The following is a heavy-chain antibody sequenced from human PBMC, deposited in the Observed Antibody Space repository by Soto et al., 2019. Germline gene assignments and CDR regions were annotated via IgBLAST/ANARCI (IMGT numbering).Heavy chain of an antibody. CDR3: AKSDDSRSVGYFDY. D-gene: IGHD3-22*01. V-gene: IGHV3-23*01. CDR2: ISGSGGST. CDR1: GFTFSSYA. Sequence: EVQLLESGGGLVQPGGSLRLSCAASGFTFSSYARSWVRQAPGKGLEWVSAISGSGGSTYYADSVKGRFTISRDNSKNQLYLEMNSLRAEDTAVYYCAKSDDSRSVGYFDYWGQGTLVTVSS. J-gene: IGHJ4*02.